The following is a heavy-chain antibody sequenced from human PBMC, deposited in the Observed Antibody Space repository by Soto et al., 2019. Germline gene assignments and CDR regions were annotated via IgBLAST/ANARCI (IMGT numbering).Heavy chain of an antibody. D-gene: IGHD1-26*01. CDR1: GGTFSSYS. J-gene: IGHJ4*02. Sequence: QVQLVQSGAEVKKPGSSVKVSCKASGGTFSSYSINWVRQAPGQGLEWMGEIIPIFGTANYARKFQGRVTITADESTITAYMELSSLRSEDTAVYYCARDGGRHSGGIDYWGQGTLVTVYS. CDR3: ARDGGRHSGGIDY. V-gene: IGHV1-69*01. CDR2: IIPIFGTA.